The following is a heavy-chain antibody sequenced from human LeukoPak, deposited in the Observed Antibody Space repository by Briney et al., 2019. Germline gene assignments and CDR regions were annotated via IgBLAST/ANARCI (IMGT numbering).Heavy chain of an antibody. Sequence: NPGGSLRLSCEASGFTFTDAWMSWVRQAPGKGLEWVGRIKTKTDVETTDYAAAVTGRFTISRDDSKNTVYLQMNSLTSDDTGVYYCTTARVGYWGQGTLVTVSS. V-gene: IGHV3-15*01. J-gene: IGHJ4*02. CDR2: IKTKTDVETT. CDR3: TTARVGY. CDR1: GFTFTDAW.